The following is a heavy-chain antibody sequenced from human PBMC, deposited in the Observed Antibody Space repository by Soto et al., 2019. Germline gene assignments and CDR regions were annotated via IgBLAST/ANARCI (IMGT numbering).Heavy chain of an antibody. D-gene: IGHD6-13*01. CDR1: GGTFSSNT. J-gene: IGHJ5*02. V-gene: IGHV1-69*04. Sequence: GASVKVSCKASGGTFSSNTIIWVRQAPGQGLEWMGRIIPILGIANYAQKFQGRVTITADKSTSTAYMELSSLRSEDTAVYYCARDRPSNSAAGISVPFDPWGQGTLVTVSS. CDR3: ARDRPSNSAAGISVPFDP. CDR2: IIPILGIA.